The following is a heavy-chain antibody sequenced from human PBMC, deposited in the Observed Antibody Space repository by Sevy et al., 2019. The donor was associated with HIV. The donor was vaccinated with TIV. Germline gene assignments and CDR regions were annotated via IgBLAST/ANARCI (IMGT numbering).Heavy chain of an antibody. CDR3: VIGDTPRLTGSGTRLKDQSLNYFEF. CDR1: RYTLSEVS. V-gene: IGHV1-24*01. J-gene: IGHJ4*02. Sequence: ASVKVSCNVPRYTLSEVSMHWVRQAPGKGLEWMGGFVPEDGEIVFAQEFQGRVTVAEDTLTDTAYLEVTNLRSEDTATYFCVIGDTPRLTGSGTRLKDQSLNYFEFWGQGTLVTVSS. D-gene: IGHD3-16*02. CDR2: FVPEDGEI.